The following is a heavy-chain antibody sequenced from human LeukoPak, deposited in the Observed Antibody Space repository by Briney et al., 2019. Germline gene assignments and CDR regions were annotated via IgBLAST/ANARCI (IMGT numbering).Heavy chain of an antibody. CDR3: ARGGILVQGVTILYGMDV. CDR2: MNPNSGNT. V-gene: IGHV1-8*01. Sequence: DSLKVSCKTSGYSFSTFDINWVRQATGQGLEWMGWMNPNSGNTNYEQKFQGRLTMTRDTSISTAYMELSSLRSEDTAVYYCARGGILVQGVTILYGMDVWGQGTTVTVSS. J-gene: IGHJ6*02. D-gene: IGHD3-10*01. CDR1: GYSFSTFD.